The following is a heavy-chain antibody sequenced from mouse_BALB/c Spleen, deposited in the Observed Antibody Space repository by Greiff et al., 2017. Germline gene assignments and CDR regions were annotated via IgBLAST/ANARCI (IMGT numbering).Heavy chain of an antibody. Sequence: EVMLVESGGGLVQPGGSRKLSCAASGFTFSSFGMHWVRQAPEKGLEWVAYISSGSSTIYYADTVKGRFTISRDNPKNTLFLQMTSLRSEDTAMYYCARSVDGYYAGLAYWGQGTLVTVSA. V-gene: IGHV5-17*02. CDR3: ARSVDGYYAGLAY. D-gene: IGHD2-3*01. CDR1: GFTFSSFG. CDR2: ISSGSSTI. J-gene: IGHJ3*01.